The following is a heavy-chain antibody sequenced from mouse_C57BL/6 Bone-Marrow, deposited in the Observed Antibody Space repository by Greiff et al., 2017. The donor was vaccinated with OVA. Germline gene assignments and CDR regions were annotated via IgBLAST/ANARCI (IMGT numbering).Heavy chain of an antibody. J-gene: IGHJ2*01. CDR3: TRCYYGSSYVRY. CDR2: IYPGNSDT. CDR1: GYTFTSYW. V-gene: IGHV1-5*01. Sequence: VQLQQSGTVLARPGASVKMSCKTSGYTFTSYWMHWVKQRPGQGLEWIGAIYPGNSDTSYNQKFKGKAKLTAVTSASTAYMELSSLKNEDSAVYYCTRCYYGSSYVRYWGQGTTLTVSS. D-gene: IGHD1-1*01.